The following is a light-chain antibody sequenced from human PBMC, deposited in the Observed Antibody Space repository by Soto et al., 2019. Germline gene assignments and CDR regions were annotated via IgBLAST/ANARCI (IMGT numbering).Light chain of an antibody. CDR1: QSISSY. CDR3: KRSYSPPLT. Sequence: DIQMTQSPSSLSASVGDRVTITCRASQSISSYLNWYQQKPGKAPKLLIYAASSLQSGVPSRFSGSGSGTDFTLPISSLQPEDFEIYYCKRSYSPPLTLGGGTKGDIK. V-gene: IGKV1-39*01. CDR2: AAS. J-gene: IGKJ4*01.